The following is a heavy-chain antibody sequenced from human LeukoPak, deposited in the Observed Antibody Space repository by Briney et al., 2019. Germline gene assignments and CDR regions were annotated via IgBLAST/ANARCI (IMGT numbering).Heavy chain of an antibody. D-gene: IGHD6-19*01. J-gene: IGHJ6*03. CDR2: INPNSGGT. V-gene: IGHV1-2*06. Sequence: ASVKVSCKASGYTFTGYYMHWVRQAPGQGLEWMGRINPNSGGTNYAQKFQGRVTITADESTSTAYMELSSLRSEDTAVYYCVRGSGWPYYYYMDVWGKGTTVTVSS. CDR3: VRGSGWPYYYYMDV. CDR1: GYTFTGYY.